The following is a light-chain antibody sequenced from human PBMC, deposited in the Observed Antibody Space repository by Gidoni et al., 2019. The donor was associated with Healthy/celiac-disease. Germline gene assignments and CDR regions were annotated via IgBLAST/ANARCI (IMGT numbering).Light chain of an antibody. Sequence: DIQMTQSPSSLSASVGDRVTITCQASQDISNYLNWYQQKPGKATKLLIYDASNLETGVPSRFSGSGSGTDCTCTISSLQPEDIATYYCQQYDNLLLTFGGGTKVEIK. CDR3: QQYDNLLLT. J-gene: IGKJ4*01. CDR2: DAS. CDR1: QDISNY. V-gene: IGKV1-33*01.